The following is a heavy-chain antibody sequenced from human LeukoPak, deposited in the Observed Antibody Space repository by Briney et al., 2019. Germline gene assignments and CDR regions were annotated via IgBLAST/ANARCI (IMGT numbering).Heavy chain of an antibody. CDR1: GFIFSSDS. Sequence: GGSLRLSCATSGFIFSSDSMIWVRPAPGKGLEWVSSISSTGAYIYYADSLKGRFTISRDNAKNSLYLQMNSLRADDTAVYYCARGLAAAGTRGPYWGQGTLVTVSS. J-gene: IGHJ4*02. V-gene: IGHV3-21*01. D-gene: IGHD6-13*01. CDR3: ARGLAAAGTRGPY. CDR2: ISSTGAYI.